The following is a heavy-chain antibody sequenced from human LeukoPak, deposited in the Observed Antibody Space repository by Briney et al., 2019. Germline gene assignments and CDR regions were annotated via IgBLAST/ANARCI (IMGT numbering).Heavy chain of an antibody. J-gene: IGHJ4*02. D-gene: IGHD6-13*01. CDR1: GGSISSSRYY. CDR3: ARQSLRRYSSSWWDY. CDR2: IYYSGST. V-gene: IGHV4-39*01. Sequence: SETLSLTCTVSGGSISSSRYYWGWIRQPPGKGLECNGIIYYSGSTYYNPSRRSRVTISVDTSKNQLSPKLSSVTAADTAVYYCARQSLRRYSSSWWDYWGQGTLVTVSS.